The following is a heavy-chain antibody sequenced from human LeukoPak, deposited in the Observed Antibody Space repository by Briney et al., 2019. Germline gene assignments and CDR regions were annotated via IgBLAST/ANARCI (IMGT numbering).Heavy chain of an antibody. V-gene: IGHV4-39*01. Sequence: SETLSLTCTVSGGSINSNNYYWGWIRQPPGEGLEWIGSFVFSGITYYNPSLKSRVTISLDTSNNQFSLKLTSVTAAGTAVYFCASHLPTSLAGIGWFDPWGQGTLVTVSS. D-gene: IGHD6-19*01. CDR3: ASHLPTSLAGIGWFDP. CDR2: FVFSGIT. J-gene: IGHJ5*02. CDR1: GGSINSNNYY.